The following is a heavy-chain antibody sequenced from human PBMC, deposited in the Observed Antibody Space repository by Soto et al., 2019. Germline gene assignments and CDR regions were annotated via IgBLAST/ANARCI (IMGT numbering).Heavy chain of an antibody. V-gene: IGHV1-2*04. D-gene: IGHD3-10*01. CDR3: ARSGVRGVIGFDY. Sequence: ASVKVSCKASGYTFTSYYMHWVRQAPGQGLEWIGIINPNSGGTNYAQKFQGWVTMTRDTSISTAYMELSRLRFDYTAVYYCARSGVRGVIGFDYWGQGTLVTVSS. CDR1: GYTFTSYY. CDR2: INPNSGGT. J-gene: IGHJ4*02.